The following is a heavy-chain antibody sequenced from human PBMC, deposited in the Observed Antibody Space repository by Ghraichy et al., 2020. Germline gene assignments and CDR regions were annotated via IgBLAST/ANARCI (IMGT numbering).Heavy chain of an antibody. V-gene: IGHV4-31*03. CDR1: GGSISSGGYY. CDR3: ARGWYWGIDAFDI. CDR2: IYYSGST. Sequence: SETLSLTCTVSGGSISSGGYYWSWIRQHPGKGLEWIGYIYYSGSTYYNPSLKSRVTISVDTSKNQFSLKLSSVTAADTAVYYCARGWYWGIDAFDIWGQGTMVTVSS. D-gene: IGHD6-13*01. J-gene: IGHJ3*02.